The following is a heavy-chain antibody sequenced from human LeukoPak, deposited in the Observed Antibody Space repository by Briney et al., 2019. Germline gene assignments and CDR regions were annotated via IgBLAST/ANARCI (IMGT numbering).Heavy chain of an antibody. J-gene: IGHJ4*02. CDR1: GGSISSYY. V-gene: IGHV4-59*01. Sequence: SETLSLTCTVSGGSISSYYWSWIRQSPGTGLEWIGYIYYNGSTNYNPSLKSRVTISVDTSKNQFSLKLSSVTAADTAVYYCASVDRGSGSRYYWGQGTLVTVSS. CDR3: ASVDRGSGSRYY. D-gene: IGHD3-10*01. CDR2: IYYNGST.